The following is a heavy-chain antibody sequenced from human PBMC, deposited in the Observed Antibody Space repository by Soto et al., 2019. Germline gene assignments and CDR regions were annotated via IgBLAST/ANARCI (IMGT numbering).Heavy chain of an antibody. V-gene: IGHV4-39*07. CDR1: GDSISSSNYY. J-gene: IGHJ6*02. CDR2: IYYTGSA. CDR3: ARDLSTYYYGSGSFLGVPLDGMDV. Sequence: SETLSLTCTVSGDSISSSNYYWGWIRQPPGRGLEWIGTIYYTGSAYYNPSLKSQVTISVDTSKNQFSLKLNSVTAADTAVYYCARDLSTYYYGSGSFLGVPLDGMDVWGQGTTVTVSS. D-gene: IGHD3-10*01.